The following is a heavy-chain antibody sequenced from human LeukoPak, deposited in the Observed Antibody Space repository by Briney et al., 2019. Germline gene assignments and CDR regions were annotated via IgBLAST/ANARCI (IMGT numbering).Heavy chain of an antibody. CDR3: AKGGDH. Sequence: GGSLRLSCAASGFIFNSFFMSWVRQAPGKGLEWVASIKPDGSDMYYVDSVKGRFTVSRDNARNSLYLQMNSLRAEDTAAYYCAKGGDHWGQGTLVTVSS. CDR2: IKPDGSDM. CDR1: GFIFNSFF. V-gene: IGHV3-7*01. D-gene: IGHD3-16*01. J-gene: IGHJ4*02.